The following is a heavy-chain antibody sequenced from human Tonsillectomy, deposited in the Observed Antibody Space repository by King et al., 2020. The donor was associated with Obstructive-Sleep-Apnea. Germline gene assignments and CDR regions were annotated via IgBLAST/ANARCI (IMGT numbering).Heavy chain of an antibody. V-gene: IGHV3-20*01. CDR2: INWNGGST. J-gene: IGHJ4*02. Sequence: VQLVESGGGVVRPGGSLRLSCAASGFTFDDYGMTWVRQGPGKGLEWVSGINWNGGSTGYADSVKGRFTISRDNAKKSLYLQMNSLRAEDTALYHCASARAGRGWYDYWGQGTLVTVSS. D-gene: IGHD6-19*01. CDR3: ASARAGRGWYDY. CDR1: GFTFDDYG.